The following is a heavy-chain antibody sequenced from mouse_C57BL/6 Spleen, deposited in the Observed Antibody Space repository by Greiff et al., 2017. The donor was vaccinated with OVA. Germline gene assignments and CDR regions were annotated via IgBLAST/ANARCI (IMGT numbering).Heavy chain of an antibody. CDR1: GYTFTSYW. J-gene: IGHJ1*03. V-gene: IGHV1-55*01. D-gene: IGHD2-3*01. Sequence: VQLQQPGAELVKPGASVKMSCKASGYTFTSYWITWVKQRPGQGLEWIGDIYPGSGSTNYNEKFKSKATLTVDTSSSTAYMQLSSLTSEDSAVYYCARRGNDRSNWYFDVWGTGTTVTVSS. CDR2: IYPGSGST. CDR3: ARRGNDRSNWYFDV.